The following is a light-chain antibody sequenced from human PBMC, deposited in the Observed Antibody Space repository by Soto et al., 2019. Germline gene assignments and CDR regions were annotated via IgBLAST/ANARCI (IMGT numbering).Light chain of an antibody. J-gene: IGKJ1*01. V-gene: IGKV1-5*03. Sequence: DIQMTQSPSTLSASVGDRVTITCRASQSISSWLAWYQQKPGKAPKLLIYKASSLESGVPSRFSGSGSGTEFSLTISCLQPDEFATYYCQQYETFGQGTKVEIK. CDR1: QSISSW. CDR2: KAS. CDR3: QQYET.